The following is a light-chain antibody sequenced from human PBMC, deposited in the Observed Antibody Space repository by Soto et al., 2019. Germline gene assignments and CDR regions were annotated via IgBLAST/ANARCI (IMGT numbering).Light chain of an antibody. J-gene: IGKJ1*01. V-gene: IGKV3-11*01. CDR1: RSVSTY. Sequence: EIVLTQSPATLSLSPGERATLSCRASRSVSTYLAWYQQKPGQAPRLLIHDASHRATGIPARFSGSGSGTDFTLTISSLQAEDVAVYYCQQYYTTPWTFGQGTKVEIK. CDR3: QQYYTTPWT. CDR2: DAS.